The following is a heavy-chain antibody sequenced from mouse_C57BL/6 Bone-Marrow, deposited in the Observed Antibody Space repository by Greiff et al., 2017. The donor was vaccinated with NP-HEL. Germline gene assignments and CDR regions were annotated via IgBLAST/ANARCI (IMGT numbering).Heavy chain of an antibody. D-gene: IGHD2-4*01. CDR2: IYPRSGNT. CDR1: GYTFTSYG. CDR3: ARAHLYYDYDGVHWYFDV. Sequence: VQLPQSGAELARPGASVKLSCKASGYTFTSYGISWVKQRTGQGLEWIGEIYPRSGNTYYNEKFKGKATLTADKSSSTAYMELRSLTSEDSAVYFCARAHLYYDYDGVHWYFDVWGTGTTVTVSS. J-gene: IGHJ1*03. V-gene: IGHV1-81*01.